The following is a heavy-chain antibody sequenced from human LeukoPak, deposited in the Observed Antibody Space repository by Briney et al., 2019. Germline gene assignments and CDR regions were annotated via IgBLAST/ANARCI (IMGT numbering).Heavy chain of an antibody. Sequence: PSETLSLTCTVSGVSISSYYWSWIRQPPGKGLEWIGRIRTSGSTKYNPSLKSRVTMSVDTSKNQFSLKLSSVTAADTAVHYCARDQYYYGSGRLYMDVWGKGTTVTISS. CDR2: IRTSGST. CDR1: GVSISSYY. CDR3: ARDQYYYGSGRLYMDV. D-gene: IGHD3-10*01. J-gene: IGHJ6*03. V-gene: IGHV4-4*07.